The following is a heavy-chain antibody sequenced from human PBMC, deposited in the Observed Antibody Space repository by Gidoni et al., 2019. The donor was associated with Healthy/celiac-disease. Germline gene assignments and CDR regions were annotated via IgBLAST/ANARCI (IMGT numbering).Heavy chain of an antibody. CDR3: ARGGEYGSGSYTRPTYYYYYMDV. J-gene: IGHJ6*03. CDR1: GGSISSYY. CDR2: IYYSGST. V-gene: IGHV4-59*01. Sequence: QVQLQESGPGLVKPSETLSLTCPVSGGSISSYYWTWNRQPPGKGLEWIGYIYYSGSTNSNPSLKSLVTISVDTSKNQFSLKLSSVTAADTAVYYCARGGEYGSGSYTRPTYYYYYMDVWGKGTTVTVSS. D-gene: IGHD3-10*01.